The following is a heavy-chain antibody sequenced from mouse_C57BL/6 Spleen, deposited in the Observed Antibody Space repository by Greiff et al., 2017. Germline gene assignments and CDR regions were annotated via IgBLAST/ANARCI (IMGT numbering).Heavy chain of an antibody. V-gene: IGHV5-4*03. CDR2: ISDGGSYT. CDR1: GFTFSSYA. CDR3: AGNLGFTTGDDY. Sequence: EVNVVESGGGLVKPGGSLKLSCAASGFTFSSYAMSWVRQTPEKRLEWVATISDGGSYTYYPDNVKGRFTISRDNAKNNLYLQMSHLKSEDTAMYYCAGNLGFTTGDDYWGQGTTLTVSS. D-gene: IGHD1-1*01. J-gene: IGHJ2*01.